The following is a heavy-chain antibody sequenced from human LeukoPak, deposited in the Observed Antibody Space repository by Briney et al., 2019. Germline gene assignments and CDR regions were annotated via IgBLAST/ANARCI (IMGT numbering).Heavy chain of an antibody. CDR2: ISGSGGST. V-gene: IGHV3-23*01. CDR1: GFTFSSYA. Sequence: GGSLRLSCAGSGFTFSSYAMTWVRQAPGKGLDWVSGISGSGGSTYNADSVKGRFTISRDNSKNTLYLQVNSLRAEDTAVYYCAKDLPGYSSGLYSGWGQGTLVTVSS. D-gene: IGHD6-19*01. J-gene: IGHJ4*02. CDR3: AKDLPGYSSGLYSG.